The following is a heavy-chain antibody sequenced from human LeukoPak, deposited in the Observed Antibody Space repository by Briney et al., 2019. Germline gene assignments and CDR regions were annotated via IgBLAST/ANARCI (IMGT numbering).Heavy chain of an antibody. CDR3: TADLRRTYRDSSDYLLSDS. CDR1: GFTFSSYG. D-gene: IGHD3-22*01. J-gene: IGHJ4*02. V-gene: IGHV3-33*01. CDR2: IWYDGSNK. Sequence: GGSLRLSCAASGFTFSSYGMHWVRQAPGKGLEWVAVIWYDGSNKYYADSVKGRFTISRDNSKNTLYLQMNSLKTEDTAVYYCTADLRRTYRDSSDYLLSDSWGQGTLVTVSS.